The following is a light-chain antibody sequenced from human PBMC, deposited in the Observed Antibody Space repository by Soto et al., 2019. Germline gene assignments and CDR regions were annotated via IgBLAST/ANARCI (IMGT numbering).Light chain of an antibody. CDR1: ISNIGGNT. CDR3: AVWDDSLTGPGVV. CDR2: SNN. V-gene: IGLV1-44*01. Sequence: QSVVTQPPSASGTPGQRVTISCSGSISNIGGNTVNWYQQLPGTAPKLLIYSNNQRPSGVTDRFSGSKSGTSASLAISGIRSEDEADYYCAVWDDSLTGPGVVFGGGTKLTVL. J-gene: IGLJ2*01.